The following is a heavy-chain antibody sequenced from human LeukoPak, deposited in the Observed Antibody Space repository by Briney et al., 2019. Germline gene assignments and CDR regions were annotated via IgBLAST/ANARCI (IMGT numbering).Heavy chain of an antibody. CDR2: IYHSGST. CDR1: GYSISSGYY. D-gene: IGHD2-2*01. Sequence: SETLSLTCTVSGYSISSGYYWVWIRQPPGKGLEWIGSIYHSGSTNYNPSLKSRVTISVDTSKNQFSLKVSSVTAADTAVYYCARGDCSSTICYSPMDVWGKGTTVTVSS. V-gene: IGHV4-38-2*02. J-gene: IGHJ6*03. CDR3: ARGDCSSTICYSPMDV.